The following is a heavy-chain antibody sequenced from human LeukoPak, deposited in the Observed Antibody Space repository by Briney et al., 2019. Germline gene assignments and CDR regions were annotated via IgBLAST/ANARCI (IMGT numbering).Heavy chain of an antibody. V-gene: IGHV3-74*03. CDR1: GFTFSSSW. Sequence: GGSLRLSCAASGFTFSSSWVHWVRQAPGKGLVWVSRIYSDGSSTTYAGSVKGRFTVSRDNANNTLYLQMDSLGAEDTALYYCARGGSTWLDYWGQGALVTVSS. D-gene: IGHD6-13*01. CDR2: IYSDGSST. CDR3: ARGGSTWLDY. J-gene: IGHJ4*02.